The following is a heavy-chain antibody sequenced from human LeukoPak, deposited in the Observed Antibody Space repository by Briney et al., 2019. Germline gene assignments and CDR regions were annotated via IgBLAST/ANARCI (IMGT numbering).Heavy chain of an antibody. CDR2: ISGSGEYT. V-gene: IGHV3-23*01. D-gene: IGHD4-17*01. J-gene: IGHJ4*02. Sequence: PGGSLRLSCAASGFTLSSFAMSWVRQAPGSGLEWVSGISGSGEYTYYADSVQGRFTISRDNSKNTLYLQMNSLRVEDTAVYYCAKGRRSVTTDSYFDYWGQGTLVTVSS. CDR1: GFTLSSFA. CDR3: AKGRRSVTTDSYFDY.